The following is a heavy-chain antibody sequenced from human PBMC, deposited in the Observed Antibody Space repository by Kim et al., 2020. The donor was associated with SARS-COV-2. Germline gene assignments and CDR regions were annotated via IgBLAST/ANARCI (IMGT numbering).Heavy chain of an antibody. Sequence: FKPALKSRVPVSFDTSKNQFSLTLNSVTVADTAVYYCARGRSRGWPTADYWGQGTLVTVST. D-gene: IGHD6-19*01. V-gene: IGHV4-34*01. CDR3: ARGRSRGWPTADY. J-gene: IGHJ4*02.